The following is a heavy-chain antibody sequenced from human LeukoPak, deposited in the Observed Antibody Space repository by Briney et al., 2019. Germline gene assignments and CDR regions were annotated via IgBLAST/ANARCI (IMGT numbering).Heavy chain of an antibody. Sequence: SETLSLTCTVSGGSISSSSYYWGWIRQPPGKGLEWIGSIYYSGSTYYNPPLKSRVTISVDTSKNQFSLKLSSVTAADTAVYYCAGHRTTVTTALIWGQGTLVTVSS. CDR3: AGHRTTVTTALI. CDR1: GGSISSSSYY. D-gene: IGHD4-17*01. V-gene: IGHV4-39*01. CDR2: IYYSGST. J-gene: IGHJ4*02.